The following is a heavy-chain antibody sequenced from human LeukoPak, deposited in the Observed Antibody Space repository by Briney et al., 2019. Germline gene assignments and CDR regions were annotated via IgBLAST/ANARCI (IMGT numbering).Heavy chain of an antibody. CDR2: IYTSGST. CDR3: ARDSTRDSSGYYFLGWFDP. Sequence: SETLSLTCTVPGGSISSYYWSWIRQPAGKGLEWIGRIYTSGSTNYNPSLKSRVTMSVDTSKNQFSLKLSSVTAADTAVYYCARDSTRDSSGYYFLGWFDPWGQGTLVTVSS. J-gene: IGHJ5*02. CDR1: GGSISSYY. V-gene: IGHV4-4*07. D-gene: IGHD3-22*01.